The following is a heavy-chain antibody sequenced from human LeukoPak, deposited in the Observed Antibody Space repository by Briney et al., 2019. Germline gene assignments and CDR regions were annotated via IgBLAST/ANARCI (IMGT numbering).Heavy chain of an antibody. V-gene: IGHV1-2*02. CDR2: INPNSGGT. D-gene: IGHD3-10*01. CDR1: GYTFTGYY. Sequence: ASVKVSCKASGYTFTGYYMHWVRQAPGQGLEWMGWINPNSGGTNYAQKFQGRVTMTRDTSISTAYMELSRLRSDDTAVYYCARASNYYGSGSYYNVGFDYWGQGTLVTVSS. CDR3: ARASNYYGSGSYYNVGFDY. J-gene: IGHJ4*02.